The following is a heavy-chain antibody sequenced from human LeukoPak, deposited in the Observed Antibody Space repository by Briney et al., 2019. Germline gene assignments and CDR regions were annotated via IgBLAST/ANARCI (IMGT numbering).Heavy chain of an antibody. CDR1: GGAFSSYA. Sequence: SVKVSCKASGGAFSSYAISWVRQAPGQGLEWMGRIIPIFGTANYAQKFHGRVTITRDESTSTAYMELSSLRSEETAVYYCARQDPYGSGISPLDYWGQGTLVTVSS. CDR3: ARQDPYGSGISPLDY. D-gene: IGHD3-10*01. J-gene: IGHJ4*02. V-gene: IGHV1-69*05. CDR2: IIPIFGTA.